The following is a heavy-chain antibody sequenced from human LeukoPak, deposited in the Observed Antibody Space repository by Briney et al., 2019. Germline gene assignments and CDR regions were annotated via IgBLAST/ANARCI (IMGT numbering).Heavy chain of an antibody. CDR3: ARDLGYYDSSGYLDY. D-gene: IGHD3-22*01. Sequence: SETLSLTCTVSGGSISDDHFIWIRQPPGKGLEWIGYIYYSGSTNYNPSLKSRVTISVDTSKNQFSLKLSSVTAADTAVYYCARDLGYYDSSGYLDYWGQGTLVTVSS. V-gene: IGHV4-59*01. J-gene: IGHJ4*02. CDR2: IYYSGST. CDR1: GGSISDDH.